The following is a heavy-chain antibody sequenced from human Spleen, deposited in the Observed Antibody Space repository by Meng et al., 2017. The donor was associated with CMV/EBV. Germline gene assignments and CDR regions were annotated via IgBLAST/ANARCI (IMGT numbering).Heavy chain of an antibody. D-gene: IGHD1-20*01. J-gene: IGHJ6*02. CDR1: GGSISSSSYY. Sequence: SETLSLTCTVSGGSISSSSYYWGWIRQPPGKGLEWIGSIYYSGSTYYNPSLKSRVTLSVDTSKNQFSLKLSSVTAADTAVYYCARESASITGGSYGMDVWGPGTTVTVSS. V-gene: IGHV4-39*07. CDR3: ARESASITGGSYGMDV. CDR2: IYYSGST.